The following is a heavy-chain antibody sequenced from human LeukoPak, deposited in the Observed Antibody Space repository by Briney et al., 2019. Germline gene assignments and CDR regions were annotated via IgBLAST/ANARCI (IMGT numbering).Heavy chain of an antibody. CDR3: ARQVYDSSGYSTDFDY. J-gene: IGHJ4*02. Sequence: ASVKVSCKASGYTFTSYGINWVRQAPGQGLEWMGWIRVYNGNTNYAQKLQGRVTMTTDTSTSTAYMELRSLRSDDTAVYYCARQVYDSSGYSTDFDYWGQGTLVTVSS. CDR2: IRVYNGNT. D-gene: IGHD3-22*01. V-gene: IGHV1-18*01. CDR1: GYTFTSYG.